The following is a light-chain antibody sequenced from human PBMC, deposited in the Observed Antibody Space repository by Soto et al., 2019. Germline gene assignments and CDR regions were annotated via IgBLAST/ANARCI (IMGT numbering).Light chain of an antibody. Sequence: EVVLTQSPATLSLSPGERATLSCRASQTIRSNFLTWYQQKPGQAPRLLIYTASTRAAGIPDRFSVSGSVTDFTLTISRLEPEYFAVYYCQDYDCSSGHTIGQGTKLQIK. CDR2: TAS. J-gene: IGKJ2*01. CDR3: QDYDCSSGHT. CDR1: QTIRSNF. V-gene: IGKV3-20*01.